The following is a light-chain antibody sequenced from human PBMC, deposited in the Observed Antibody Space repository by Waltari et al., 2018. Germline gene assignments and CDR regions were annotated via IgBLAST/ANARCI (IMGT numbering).Light chain of an antibody. J-gene: IGKJ1*01. CDR2: GSS. V-gene: IGKV3-15*01. CDR1: QSIMNN. Sequence: DIVLTQSPATLSVSPGKRATLSCRASQSIMNNLAWYQQKPGQAPRLLIYGSSSRTTDVPARFSGSGSGTEFTLTISSLRSGDSAIYYCQQYNSWPKTFGQGTKVEI. CDR3: QQYNSWPKT.